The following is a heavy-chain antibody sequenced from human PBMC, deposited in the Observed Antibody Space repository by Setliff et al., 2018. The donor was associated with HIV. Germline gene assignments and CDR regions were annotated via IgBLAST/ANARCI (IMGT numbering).Heavy chain of an antibody. CDR2: ISAYNGNT. Sequence: ASVKVSCEASGYTFISYGISWVRQAPGQGLEWMGWISAYNGNTNYAQKLQGRVTMTTDTSTSTAYMELRSLRSDDTAVYYCARDSNPRRSWYSGDAFDIWGQGTMVTVSS. CDR3: ARDSNPRRSWYSGDAFDI. D-gene: IGHD6-13*01. V-gene: IGHV1-18*01. J-gene: IGHJ3*02. CDR1: GYTFISYG.